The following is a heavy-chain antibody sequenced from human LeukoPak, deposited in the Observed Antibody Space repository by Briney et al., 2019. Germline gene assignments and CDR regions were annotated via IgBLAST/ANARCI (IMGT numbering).Heavy chain of an antibody. CDR3: ARIGDCGSGGNYFDY. J-gene: IGHJ4*02. CDR1: GLSLSTSGMC. V-gene: IGHV2-70*01. CDR2: IDWNDDK. Sequence: SGPALVKPTQTLTLTCTFSGLSLSTSGMCVSWIRQPPGKALEWLAFIDWNDDKYYSTSLETRLTISKDTSRDQVVLTMTNMDPVDTATYYCARIGDCGSGGNYFDYWGQGTLVTVSS. D-gene: IGHD3-10*01.